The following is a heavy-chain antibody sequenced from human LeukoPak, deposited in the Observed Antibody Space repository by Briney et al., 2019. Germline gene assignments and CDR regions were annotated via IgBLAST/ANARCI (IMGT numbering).Heavy chain of an antibody. D-gene: IGHD5-24*01. J-gene: IGHJ4*02. CDR2: ISSSSSYT. CDR1: GFTFSDYY. Sequence: GGSLRLSCAASGFTFSDYYMSWIRQAPGKGLEWVSYISSSSSYTNYADSVKGRFTISRDNSKNTLYLQMNSLRAEDTAVYYCARSRWLQYPFDYWGQGTLVTVSS. CDR3: ARSRWLQYPFDY. V-gene: IGHV3-11*06.